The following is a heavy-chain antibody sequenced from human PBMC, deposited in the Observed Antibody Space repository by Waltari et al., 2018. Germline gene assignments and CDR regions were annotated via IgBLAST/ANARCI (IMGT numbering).Heavy chain of an antibody. D-gene: IGHD6-6*01. J-gene: IGHJ4*02. V-gene: IGHV4-4*02. CDR1: GDSVSSSNW. CDR3: ARLGPYSSSSN. Sequence: QVQLQESGPGLVKPSGTLFLTCAVSGDSVSSSNWWSWVRQPPGKGLEWLGEIHQGVRTNSNPSLPSRLTISEDKPNNHFSLTLSSVTAADTAVYFCARLGPYSSSSNWGQGTLVTVSS. CDR2: IHQGVRT.